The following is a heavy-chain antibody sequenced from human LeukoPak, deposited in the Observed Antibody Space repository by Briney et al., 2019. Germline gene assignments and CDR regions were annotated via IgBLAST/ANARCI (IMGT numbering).Heavy chain of an antibody. CDR2: IYYSGST. Sequence: SETLSLTCTVSGGSISSYYWSWIRQPPGKGLEWIGYIYYSGSTNYNPSLKSRVTISVDTSKNQFSLKLGSVTAADTAVYYCARAKRYYDSSGYYFDYWGQGTLVTVSS. CDR3: ARAKRYYDSSGYYFDY. J-gene: IGHJ4*02. CDR1: GGSISSYY. V-gene: IGHV4-59*01. D-gene: IGHD3-22*01.